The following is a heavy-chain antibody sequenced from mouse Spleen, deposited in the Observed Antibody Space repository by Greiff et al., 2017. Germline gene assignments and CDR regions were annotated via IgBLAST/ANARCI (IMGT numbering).Heavy chain of an antibody. J-gene: IGHJ3*01. CDR2: IHPNSGST. V-gene: IGHV1-64*01. D-gene: IGHD2-10*02. CDR3: ARSGYGNYRFAY. Sequence: VQLQQPGAELVKPGASVKLSCKASGYTFTSYWMHWVKQRPGQGLEWIGMIHPNSGSTNYNEKFKSKATLTVDKSSSTAYMQLSSLTSEDSAVYYCARSGYGNYRFAYWGQGTLVTVSA. CDR1: GYTFTSYW.